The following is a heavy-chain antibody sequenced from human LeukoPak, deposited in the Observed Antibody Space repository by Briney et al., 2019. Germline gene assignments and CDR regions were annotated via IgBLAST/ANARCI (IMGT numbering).Heavy chain of an antibody. CDR3: TRRYNYDSSGYYYVRDAFDI. J-gene: IGHJ3*02. CDR2: IRSKAYGCTT. D-gene: IGHD3-22*01. Sequence: GRSLRLSCTASGFTFGDYVMSWVRQAPGKGREGVGFIRSKAYGCTTKNAASVKGRFPISRDDSRSIAYLQMNSLKTEDTAVYYCTRRYNYDSSGYYYVRDAFDIWGQGTMVTVSS. V-gene: IGHV3-49*04. CDR1: GFTFGDYV.